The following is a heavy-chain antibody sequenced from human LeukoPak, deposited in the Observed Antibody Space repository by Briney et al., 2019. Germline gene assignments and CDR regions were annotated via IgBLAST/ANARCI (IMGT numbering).Heavy chain of an antibody. Sequence: QTGGSLRLSCAASGFTFSSYAMSWVRQAPGKGLEWVSSISVSGTYTYYADSVKGRFTISRDNSKNTLYLQMNSLRAEDTAVYYCAKVFHDSSGYYPPYFDYWGQGTLVTVSS. CDR3: AKVFHDSSGYYPPYFDY. CDR1: GFTFSSYA. J-gene: IGHJ4*02. CDR2: ISVSGTYT. V-gene: IGHV3-23*01. D-gene: IGHD3-22*01.